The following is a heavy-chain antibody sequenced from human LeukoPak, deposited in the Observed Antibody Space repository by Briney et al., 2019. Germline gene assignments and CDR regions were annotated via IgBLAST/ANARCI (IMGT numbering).Heavy chain of an antibody. J-gene: IGHJ4*02. D-gene: IGHD5-18*01. CDR3: ARVTVDTAMETNY. CDR2: IYYSGST. CDR1: GGSISSGDYY. Sequence: SQTLSLTCTVSGGSISSGDYYWSWIRQPPGKGLEWIGYIYYSGSTYYNPSLKSRVTISVDTSKNQFSLKLSSVTAADTAVYYRARVTVDTAMETNYWGQGTLVTVSS. V-gene: IGHV4-30-4*08.